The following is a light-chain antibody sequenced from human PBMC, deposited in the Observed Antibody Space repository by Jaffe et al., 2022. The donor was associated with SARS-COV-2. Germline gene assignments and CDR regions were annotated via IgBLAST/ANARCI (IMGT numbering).Light chain of an antibody. Sequence: DIVMTQSPESLAVSLGERATINCKSSQSVLYSSNNKNYLAWYQQKPGQPPKLLIYWASTRESGVPDRFSGSGSGTDFTLTISSLQAEDVAVYYCQQYYNIPQFTFGPGTKVDI. CDR3: QQYYNIPQFT. CDR2: WAS. J-gene: IGKJ3*01. V-gene: IGKV4-1*01. CDR1: QSVLYSSNNKNY.